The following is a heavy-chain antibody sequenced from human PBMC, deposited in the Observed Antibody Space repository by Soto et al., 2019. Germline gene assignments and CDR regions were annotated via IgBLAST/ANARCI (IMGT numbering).Heavy chain of an antibody. J-gene: IGHJ5*02. CDR1: GYTFTSYG. CDR2: ISAYNGNT. Sequence: QVQLVQSGAEVKKPGASVKVSCKASGYTFTSYGISWVRQAPGQGLEWMGWISAYNGNTNYAQKLQGRVTMTTDTSTSTAYMELRSLRSDDTAMYYCARDLQEIYGDYLNWFDPWGQGTLVTVSS. D-gene: IGHD4-17*01. V-gene: IGHV1-18*01. CDR3: ARDLQEIYGDYLNWFDP.